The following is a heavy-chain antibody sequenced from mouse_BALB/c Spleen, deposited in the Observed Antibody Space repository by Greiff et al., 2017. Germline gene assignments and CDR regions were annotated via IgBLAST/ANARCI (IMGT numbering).Heavy chain of an antibody. V-gene: IGHV2-9*02. CDR2: IWAGGST. Sequence: LVAPSQSLSITCTVSGFSLTSYGVHWVRQPPGKGLEWLGVIWAGGSTNYNSALMSRLSISKDNSKSQVFLKMNSLQTDDTAMYYCARGAIYYGNYVGFYYAMDYWGQGTSVTVSS. J-gene: IGHJ4*01. CDR3: ARGAIYYGNYVGFYYAMDY. D-gene: IGHD2-1*01. CDR1: GFSLTSYG.